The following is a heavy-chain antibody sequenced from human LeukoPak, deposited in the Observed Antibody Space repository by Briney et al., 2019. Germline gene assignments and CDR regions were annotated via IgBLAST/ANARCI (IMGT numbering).Heavy chain of an antibody. CDR2: IYYSGST. J-gene: IGHJ3*02. D-gene: IGHD3-9*01. CDR3: ARVNRYYDILTGYYDDAFDI. V-gene: IGHV4-59*01. CDR1: GGSISSYY. Sequence: TSETLSLTCTVSGGSISSYYWSWIRQPPGKGLEWIGYIYYSGSTNYNPPLKSRVTISVDTSKNQFSLKLSSVTAADTAVYYCARVNRYYDILTGYYDDAFDIWGQGTMVTVSS.